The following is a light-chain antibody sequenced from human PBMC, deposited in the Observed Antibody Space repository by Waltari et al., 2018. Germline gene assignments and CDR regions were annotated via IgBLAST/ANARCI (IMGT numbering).Light chain of an antibody. CDR2: DVS. CDR1: SRDVGAYTY. V-gene: IGLV2-14*03. Sequence: QSALTQPASVSGSPGQSITISCTGTSRDVGAYTYISWYQQHPGKVPKVMIFDVSNRPSGVSNRFSGSKSCNTASLTISGLQAEDEADYYCASYTSRNTLVFGSGTKVTIL. J-gene: IGLJ1*01. CDR3: ASYTSRNTLV.